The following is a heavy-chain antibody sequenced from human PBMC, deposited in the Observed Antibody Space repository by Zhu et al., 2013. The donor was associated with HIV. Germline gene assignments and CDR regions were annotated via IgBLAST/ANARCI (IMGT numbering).Heavy chain of an antibody. V-gene: IGHV1-2*04. D-gene: IGHD3-9*01. CDR1: GYLFTAYY. CDR2: INPDSGDT. CDR3: ARGNGWGILTTYYYYYGMDV. J-gene: IGHJ6*02. Sequence: QVQLVQSGAEVKKPGASVKVSCQAAGYLFTAYYIHWVRQAPGQGPEWMGWINPDSGDTDYAQKFQGWVTMTRDTSISTAYMELSRLRPDDTAVYYCARGNGWGILTTYYYYYGMDVWGQGTTVTVSS.